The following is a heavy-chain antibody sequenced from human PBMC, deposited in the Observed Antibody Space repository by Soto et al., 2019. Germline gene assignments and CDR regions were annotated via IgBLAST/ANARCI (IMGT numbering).Heavy chain of an antibody. J-gene: IGHJ6*02. CDR2: IYYSWST. V-gene: IGHV4-59*01. D-gene: IGHD3-22*01. CDR3: AREGYSSGYYYYYGMDV. Sequence: QVQLQESGPGLVKPSETLSLTCTVSGGSISSYYWSWIRQPPGKGLEWIGYIYYSWSTNYNPSLKSRVTISVDTSKNQFSLKLSSVTAADTAVYYCAREGYSSGYYYYYGMDVWGQGTTVTVSS. CDR1: GGSISSYY.